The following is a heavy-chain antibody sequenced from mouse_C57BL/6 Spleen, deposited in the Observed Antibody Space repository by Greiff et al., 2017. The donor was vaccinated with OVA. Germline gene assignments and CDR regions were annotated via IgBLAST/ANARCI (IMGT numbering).Heavy chain of an antibody. CDR2: IRLKSDNYAT. J-gene: IGHJ4*01. CDR3: TNGSPYYAMDY. CDR1: GFTFSNYW. Sequence: LQQSGGGLVQPGGSMKLSCVASGFTFSNYWMNWVRQSPEKGLEWVAQIRLKSDNYATHYAESVKGRFTISRDDSKSSVYLQMNNLRAEDTGIYYCTNGSPYYAMDYWGQGTSVTVSS. D-gene: IGHD1-1*01. V-gene: IGHV6-3*01.